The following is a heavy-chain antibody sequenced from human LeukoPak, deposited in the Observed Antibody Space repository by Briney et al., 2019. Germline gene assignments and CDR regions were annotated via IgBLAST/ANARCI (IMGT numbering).Heavy chain of an antibody. D-gene: IGHD5-18*01. CDR3: ARIQLWSDVPDY. CDR2: INHSGST. J-gene: IGHJ4*02. Sequence: SETLSLTCAVCGGSFSGYYWSWIRQPPGKGLEWIGEINHSGSTNYNPSLKSRVTISVDTSKNQFSLKLSSVTAADTAVYYCARIQLWSDVPDYWGQGTLVTVSS. CDR1: GGSFSGYY. V-gene: IGHV4-34*01.